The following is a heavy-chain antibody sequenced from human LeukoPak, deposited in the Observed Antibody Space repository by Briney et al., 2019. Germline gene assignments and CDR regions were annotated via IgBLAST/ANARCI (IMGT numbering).Heavy chain of an antibody. CDR2: IWYDGSNK. Sequence: GGPLRLSCAASGFNFSSYGIHWVRQAPGKGLEWVAVIWYDGSNKYYADSVKGRFTISRDNSKNTLYLQMNSLRAEDTAVYYCARWAHDYWGQGTLVTVSS. J-gene: IGHJ4*02. CDR1: GFNFSSYG. CDR3: ARWAHDY. V-gene: IGHV3-33*01.